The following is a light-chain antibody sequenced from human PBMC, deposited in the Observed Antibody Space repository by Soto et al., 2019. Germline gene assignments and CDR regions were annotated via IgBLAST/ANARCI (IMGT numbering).Light chain of an antibody. Sequence: QSALTQPPSASGSPGQSVAISCTGTSSDVGGYNYVSWYQQHPGKAPKLMIYEVNKRPSGVPDRFSGSKSGNTASLTVSGLLAEDEADYYCSSYSGSSNVFGTGIKVTVL. V-gene: IGLV2-8*01. CDR1: SSDVGGYNY. CDR3: SSYSGSSNV. CDR2: EVN. J-gene: IGLJ1*01.